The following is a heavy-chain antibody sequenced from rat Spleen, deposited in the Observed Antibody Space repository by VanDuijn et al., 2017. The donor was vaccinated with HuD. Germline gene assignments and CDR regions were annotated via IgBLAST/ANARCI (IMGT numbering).Heavy chain of an antibody. CDR2: ITNAAGKV. V-gene: IGHV5-31*01. Sequence: EVQLVESGGGLVQPGRSLKLSCVASGFTFNNYWMTWIRQAPGKGLEWVASITNAAGKVYYPDSVRGRFTISRDTAQNTLYLQMNSLRSEDTATYYCARHNVTTGDYFDYWGQGVMVTVSS. J-gene: IGHJ2*01. D-gene: IGHD1-10*01. CDR3: ARHNVTTGDYFDY. CDR1: GFTFNNYW.